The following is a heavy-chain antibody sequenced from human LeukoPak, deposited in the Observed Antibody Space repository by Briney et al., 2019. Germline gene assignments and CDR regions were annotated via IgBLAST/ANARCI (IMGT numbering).Heavy chain of an antibody. D-gene: IGHD1-26*01. V-gene: IGHV4-61*02. Sequence: SETLSLTCTVSGGSISSGSYYWSWIRQPAGKGLEWIGRIYTSGSTNYNPSLKSRVTISVDTSKNQFSLKLSSVTAADTAVYYCARSVGASFDYWGQGTLVTVSS. CDR1: GGSISSGSYY. J-gene: IGHJ4*02. CDR2: IYTSGST. CDR3: ARSVGASFDY.